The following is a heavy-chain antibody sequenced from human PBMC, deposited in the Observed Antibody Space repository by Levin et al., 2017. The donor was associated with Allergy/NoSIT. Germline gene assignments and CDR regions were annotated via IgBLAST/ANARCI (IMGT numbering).Heavy chain of an antibody. D-gene: IGHD6-13*01. J-gene: IGHJ5*02. V-gene: IGHV4-39*01. CDR2: FSYSGGT. Sequence: SQTLSLTCIVSGGSISNNKYYWGWIRQPPGKGLEWIGSFSYSGGTDYNPSLKSRVTISVDTSKNQFSLKLSSVTAADTAVYYCARQRASVVAAAPIPGDWFDPWGQGTLVTVSS. CDR1: GGSISNNKYY. CDR3: ARQRASVVAAAPIPGDWFDP.